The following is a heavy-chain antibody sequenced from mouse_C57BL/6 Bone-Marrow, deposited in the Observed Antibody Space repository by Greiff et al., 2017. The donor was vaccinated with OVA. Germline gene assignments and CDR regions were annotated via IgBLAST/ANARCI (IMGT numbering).Heavy chain of an antibody. V-gene: IGHV1-7*01. Sequence: VKLVESGAELAKPGASVKLSCKASGYTFTSYWMHWVKQRPGQGLEWIGYINPSSGYTKYNQKFKDKATLTADKSSSTAYMKLSSLTYEDSAVYYCASPTVVARFDYWGQGTTLTVSS. CDR1: GYTFTSYW. CDR3: ASPTVVARFDY. J-gene: IGHJ2*01. CDR2: INPSSGYT. D-gene: IGHD1-1*01.